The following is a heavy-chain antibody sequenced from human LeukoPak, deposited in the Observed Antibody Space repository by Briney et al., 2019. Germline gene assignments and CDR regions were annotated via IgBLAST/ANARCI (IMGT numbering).Heavy chain of an antibody. CDR3: ATPAAGTQDDAFDI. Sequence: SETLSLTCTVSGGSISSYYWSWIRQPPGKGLEWIGYIYYSGSTNYNPSLKSRVTISVDTSKNQFSLKLSSVTAADTAVYYCATPAAGTQDDAFDIWGQGTMVTVSS. CDR1: GGSISSYY. V-gene: IGHV4-59*01. CDR2: IYYSGST. D-gene: IGHD6-13*01. J-gene: IGHJ3*02.